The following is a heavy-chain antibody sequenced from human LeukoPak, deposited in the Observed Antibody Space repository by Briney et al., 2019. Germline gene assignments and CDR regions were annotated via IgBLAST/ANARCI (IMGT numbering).Heavy chain of an antibody. J-gene: IGHJ2*01. CDR2: IYHSGNT. V-gene: IGHV4-30-4*08. CDR1: GDSITSDHY. CDR3: ARLTTVVDWYFDL. Sequence: PSETLSLTCTVSGDSITSDHYWTWIRQPPGKGLEWISYIYHSGNTYYNPSLRSRVTMSVATSKNQFSLELKSVTAADTAVYYCARLTTVVDWYFDLWGRGTLVTVSS. D-gene: IGHD4-23*01.